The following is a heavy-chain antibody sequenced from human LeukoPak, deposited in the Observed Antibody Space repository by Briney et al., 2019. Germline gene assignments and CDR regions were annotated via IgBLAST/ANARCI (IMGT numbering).Heavy chain of an antibody. CDR2: INHSGST. D-gene: IGHD6-13*01. J-gene: IGHJ6*03. Sequence: SETLSLTCAVYGGSFSGYYWSWLRQPPGKGLEWIGEINHSGSTNYNPSLKSRVTISVDTSKNQFSLKLSSVTAADTAVYYCARASSIAAAGPGMYYMDVWGKGTTVTVSS. V-gene: IGHV4-34*01. CDR3: ARASSIAAAGPGMYYMDV. CDR1: GGSFSGYY.